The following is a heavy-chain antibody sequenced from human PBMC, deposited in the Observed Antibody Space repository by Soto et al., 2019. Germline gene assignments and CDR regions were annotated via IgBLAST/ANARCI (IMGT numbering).Heavy chain of an antibody. V-gene: IGHV3-7*01. CDR3: ARDVSDCIALDL. Sequence: EVQLVESGGGLVQPGGSLRLSCVASGFTFSRYWMSWVRQAPGKGLEWVANIKEDGSEKYYVDSLKGRFTVSRDNAKNSLNLQMDSLIAEDTAVYYCARDVSDCIALDLWGQWTMLTVSS. CDR1: GFTFSRYW. CDR2: IKEDGSEK. D-gene: IGHD2-21*02. J-gene: IGHJ3*01.